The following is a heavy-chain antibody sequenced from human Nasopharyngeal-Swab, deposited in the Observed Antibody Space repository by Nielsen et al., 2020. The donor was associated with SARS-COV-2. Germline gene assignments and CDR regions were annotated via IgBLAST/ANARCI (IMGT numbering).Heavy chain of an antibody. V-gene: IGHV3-7*01. D-gene: IGHD2-2*03. Sequence: GESLKISCAASGFIFSSYWMSWVRQAPGKGLEWVANIKQDGSEKYYVDSVKGRFTISRDNAKNSLYLQMNSLRAEDTAVYYCARDFLLDRVPNWFDPWGQGTLVTVSS. CDR2: IKQDGSEK. CDR3: ARDFLLDRVPNWFDP. J-gene: IGHJ5*02. CDR1: GFIFSSYW.